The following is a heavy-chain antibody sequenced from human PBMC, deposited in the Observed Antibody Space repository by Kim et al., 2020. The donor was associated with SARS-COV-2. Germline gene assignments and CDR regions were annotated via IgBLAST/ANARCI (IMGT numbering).Heavy chain of an antibody. CDR3: TRLPGLQDSSGYYATMDY. CDR2: IRSKAYGGTT. D-gene: IGHD3-22*01. CDR1: GFTFGDYA. V-gene: IGHV3-49*03. J-gene: IGHJ4*02. Sequence: GGSLRLSCTASGFTFGDYAMSWFRQAPGKGLEWVGFIRSKAYGGTTEYAASVKGRFTISRDDSKSIAYLQMNSLKTEDTAVYYCTRLPGLQDSSGYYATMDYWGQGTLVTVSS.